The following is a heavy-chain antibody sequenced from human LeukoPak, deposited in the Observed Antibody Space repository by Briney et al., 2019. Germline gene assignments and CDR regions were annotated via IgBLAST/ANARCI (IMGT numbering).Heavy chain of an antibody. CDR2: IKQGGSEK. J-gene: IGHJ4*02. V-gene: IGHV3-7*01. Sequence: GGSLRLSCAASGFTFSSYWMSWVRQAPGKGLEWVANIKQGGSEKYYVDSVKGRFTISRDNAKNSLYLQMNSLRAEDTAVYYCARDLYGDYVGYYFDYWGQGTLVTVSS. CDR3: ARDLYGDYVGYYFDY. D-gene: IGHD4-17*01. CDR1: GFTFSSYW.